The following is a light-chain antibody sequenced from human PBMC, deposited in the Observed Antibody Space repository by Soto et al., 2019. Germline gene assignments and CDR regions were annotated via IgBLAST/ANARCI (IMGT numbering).Light chain of an antibody. CDR2: EVS. CDR3: TSYAGINVLYI. Sequence: ALTQPPSASGSPGQSVTISCTGTSSDVGAYDCVSWYQQHPGKAPTLIMYEVSKRPSGVPDRFSGSKSGNTASLTVSGLQPEDEADYYCTSYAGINVLYIFGTGTKVTV. V-gene: IGLV2-8*01. CDR1: SSDVGAYDC. J-gene: IGLJ1*01.